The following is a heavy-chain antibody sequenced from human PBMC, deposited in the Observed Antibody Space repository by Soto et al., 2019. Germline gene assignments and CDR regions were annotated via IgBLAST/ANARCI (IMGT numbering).Heavy chain of an antibody. V-gene: IGHV3-33*01. Sequence: GGSVRLSCAASGFTFSSYGMHWVRQAPGKGLEWVAVIWYDGSNKYYADSVKGRFTISRDNSKNTLYLQMNSLRAEDTAVYYCVQPEIPLDYWGQGTLVTVSS. CDR1: GFTFSSYG. D-gene: IGHD2-2*01. J-gene: IGHJ4*02. CDR3: VQPEIPLDY. CDR2: IWYDGSNK.